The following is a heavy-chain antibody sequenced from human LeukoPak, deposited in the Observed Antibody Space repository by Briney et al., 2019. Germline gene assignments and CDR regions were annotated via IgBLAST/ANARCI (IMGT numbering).Heavy chain of an antibody. J-gene: IGHJ4*02. D-gene: IGHD3-22*01. CDR1: GFTFDDYA. CDR2: IGGDGGST. Sequence: GGSLRLSCAASGFTFDDYAMHWVRQAPGKGLEWVSLIGGDGGSTYYADSVKGRFTISRDNSKNSLFLQMKSLRTDDTALYYCVKEPHYYDRSGYFWGQGTLVTVSS. V-gene: IGHV3-43*02. CDR3: VKEPHYYDRSGYF.